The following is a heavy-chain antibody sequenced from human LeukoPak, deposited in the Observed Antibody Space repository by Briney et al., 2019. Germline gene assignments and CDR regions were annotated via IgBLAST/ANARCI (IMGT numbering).Heavy chain of an antibody. CDR2: ISAYNGNT. CDR3: ARSLRFSSRYMDV. CDR1: GYTFTSYG. V-gene: IGHV1-18*01. Sequence: ASVKFSCKASGYTFTSYGISWVRQAPGQGLEWMGWISAYNGNTNYAQKLQGRVTMTTDTSTSTAYMDLSSLSSEDTAVYYCARSLRFSSRYMDVWGKGTTVTVSS. D-gene: IGHD3-3*01. J-gene: IGHJ6*03.